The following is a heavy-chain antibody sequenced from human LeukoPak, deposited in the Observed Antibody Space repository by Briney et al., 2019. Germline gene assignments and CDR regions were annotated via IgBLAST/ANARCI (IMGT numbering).Heavy chain of an antibody. V-gene: IGHV5-51*01. J-gene: IGHJ3*02. CDR2: IYPGDSDT. D-gene: IGHD3-22*01. Sequence: PGESLKISCKGSGYSFTSYWIAWVRQMPGKGLEWMGIIYPGDSDTRYSPSFQGQVTISADKSISTAYLQWSSLKASDTAMYYCARQSYYDSSGYSPLSAFDIWGQGTMVTVSS. CDR3: ARQSYYDSSGYSPLSAFDI. CDR1: GYSFTSYW.